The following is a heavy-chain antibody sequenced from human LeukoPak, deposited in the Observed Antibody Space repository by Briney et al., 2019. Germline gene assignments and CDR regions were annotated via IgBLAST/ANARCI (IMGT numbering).Heavy chain of an antibody. J-gene: IGHJ4*02. V-gene: IGHV3-21*01. D-gene: IGHD3-22*01. CDR2: ISSSSSYI. CDR3: ARKGRDSSGYYEY. Sequence: GGSLRLSCAASGFTFSSYIMNWVRQAPGKGLEWVSSISSSSSYIYYADSVKGRFTISRDNAKNSLYLQMNSLRAEDTAVYYCARKGRDSSGYYEYWGQGTLVTVSS. CDR1: GFTFSSYI.